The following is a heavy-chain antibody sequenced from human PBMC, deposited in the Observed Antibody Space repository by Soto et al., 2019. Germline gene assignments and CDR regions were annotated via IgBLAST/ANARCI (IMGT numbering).Heavy chain of an antibody. CDR2: IYWDDDK. J-gene: IGHJ3*02. V-gene: IGHV2-5*02. Sequence: QITLKESGPTLVKPTQTLTLTCTFSGFSLSTSGVGVGWIRQPPGKALEWLALIYWDDDKRYSPSLKSRLTITKDTSKNQVVLTMTNMDPVDTATYYCAHRPYGSGSYNSRSDAFDIWGQGTMVTVSS. D-gene: IGHD3-10*01. CDR3: AHRPYGSGSYNSRSDAFDI. CDR1: GFSLSTSGVG.